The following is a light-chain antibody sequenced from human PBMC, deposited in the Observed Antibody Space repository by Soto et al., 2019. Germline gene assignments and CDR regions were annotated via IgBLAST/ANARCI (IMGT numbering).Light chain of an antibody. CDR2: EVK. V-gene: IGLV2-14*01. CDR3: SSYGGTNTLVL. J-gene: IGLJ2*01. CDR1: SSDVGAYNY. Sequence: QSALTQPASVSGSPGQSITLSSTGTSSDVGAYNYVSWYQQHPGKAPKLVIYEVKNRPSGVSDRFSGSKSGNTASLTISGLQADDEADYYCSSYGGTNTLVLFGGGTKLTVL.